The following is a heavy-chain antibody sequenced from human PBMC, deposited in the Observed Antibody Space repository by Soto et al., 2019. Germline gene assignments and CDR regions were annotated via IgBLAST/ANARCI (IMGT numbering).Heavy chain of an antibody. J-gene: IGHJ6*02. CDR2: VYPGDSNT. D-gene: IGHD6-13*01. Sequence: GESLKISCKGSGYSFTSYWIGWVRQMPGKGLEWMGIVYPGDSNTRYSPSFQGQVTISADKSISTAYLQWSSLKASDTAMYYCARVIVAAAGYYYYYYGMDVWGQGTTVTVLL. V-gene: IGHV5-51*01. CDR3: ARVIVAAAGYYYYYYGMDV. CDR1: GYSFTSYW.